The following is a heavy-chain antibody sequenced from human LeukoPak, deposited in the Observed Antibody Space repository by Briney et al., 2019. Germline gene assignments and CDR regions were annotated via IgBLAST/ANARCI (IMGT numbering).Heavy chain of an antibody. D-gene: IGHD3-10*01. J-gene: IGHJ5*02. CDR3: ARVVHGSGLDP. Sequence: GGSLRLSCAASGFTFSSYSMNWVRQAPGKGLEWVSFISTSSSYMYYADSLKGRFTISRDNAKNSLYLQMNSLRAEDTAVYYCARVVHGSGLDPWGQGTLVTVSS. V-gene: IGHV3-21*04. CDR1: GFTFSSYS. CDR2: ISTSSSYM.